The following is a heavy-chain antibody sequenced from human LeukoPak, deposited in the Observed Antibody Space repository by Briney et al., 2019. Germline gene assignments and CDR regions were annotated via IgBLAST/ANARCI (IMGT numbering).Heavy chain of an antibody. V-gene: IGHV3-20*04. J-gene: IGHJ5*02. CDR2: INWNGGRT. CDR1: GFTFDDYG. Sequence: GGSLRLSCAASGFTFDDYGMSWVRQAPGKGLEWVYGINWNGGRTGYADSVKGRFTISRDNAKNSLYLQMNSLGAEDTAFYYCARDPLIAAGGVNWFDPWGQGTLVTVSS. CDR3: ARDPLIAAGGVNWFDP. D-gene: IGHD6-13*01.